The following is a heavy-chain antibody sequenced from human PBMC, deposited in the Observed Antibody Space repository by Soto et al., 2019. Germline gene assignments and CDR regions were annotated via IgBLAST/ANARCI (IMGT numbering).Heavy chain of an antibody. V-gene: IGHV1-8*03. CDR3: ATFMTVTGPGWGRASEY. CDR2: MNPNSGNT. CDR1: GYTFTEND. Sequence: GASVKVSCKASGYTFTENDINWVRQATGQGLEWMGWMNPNSGNTYYADSVKGRFTISRDNSRNTVFLQMNTLGAEDTAIYYCATFMTVTGPGWGRASEYWGQGTRVTVSS. J-gene: IGHJ4*02. D-gene: IGHD6-19*01.